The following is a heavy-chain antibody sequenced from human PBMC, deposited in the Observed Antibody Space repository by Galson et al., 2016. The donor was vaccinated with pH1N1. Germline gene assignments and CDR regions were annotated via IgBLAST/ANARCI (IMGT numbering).Heavy chain of an antibody. D-gene: IGHD4-23*01. V-gene: IGHV3-20*04. CDR1: GFTFDDHG. Sequence: SLRLSCAASGFTFDDHGMSWVRQVPGKGLESVCGINWNGGRKECGDSVKGRFTISRDNAKNFVYLQMNSLRVEDTALYYCARENSEGFDYWGQGTTVIVSS. J-gene: IGHJ4*03. CDR3: ARENSEGFDY. CDR2: INWNGGRK.